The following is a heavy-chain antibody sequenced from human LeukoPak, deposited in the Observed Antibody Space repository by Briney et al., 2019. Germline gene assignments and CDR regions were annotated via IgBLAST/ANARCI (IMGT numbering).Heavy chain of an antibody. D-gene: IGHD2-15*01. V-gene: IGHV1-18*01. CDR1: GYTFASYG. CDR2: ISAYNDNP. J-gene: IGHJ5*02. CDR3: AREWYCSGGRCYDCFDP. Sequence: GASVKVSCKASGYTFASYGISWVRQAPGQGLEWMGWISAYNDNPNYAQKFQGRVTMTTDTSTSTAYMELRSLRTDDTAVYYCAREWYCSGGRCYDCFDPWGEGTLVTVSS.